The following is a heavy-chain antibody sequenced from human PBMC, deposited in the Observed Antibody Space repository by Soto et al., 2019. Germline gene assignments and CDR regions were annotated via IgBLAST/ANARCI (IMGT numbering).Heavy chain of an antibody. CDR3: AKLADDILTGYYDYYYGMDV. D-gene: IGHD3-9*01. V-gene: IGHV3-23*01. CDR1: GFTFSSYA. Sequence: GGSLRLSCAASGFTFSSYAMSWVRQAPGKGLEWVSAISGSGGSTYYADSVKGRFTISRDNSKNTLYLQMNSLRAEDTAVYYCAKLADDILTGYYDYYYGMDVWGQGTTVTVSS. CDR2: ISGSGGST. J-gene: IGHJ6*02.